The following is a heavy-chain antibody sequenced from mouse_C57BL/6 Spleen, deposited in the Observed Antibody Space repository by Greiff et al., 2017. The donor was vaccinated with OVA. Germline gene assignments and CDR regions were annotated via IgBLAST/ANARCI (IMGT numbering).Heavy chain of an antibody. CDR1: GYTFTSYW. D-gene: IGHD3-2*02. J-gene: IGHJ3*01. Sequence: VQLQQSGTVLARPGASVKMSCKTSGYTFTSYWMHWVKQRPGQGLEWIGAIYPGNSDTSYNQKFKGKAKLTAGTSASTAYMELSSLTNEDSAVYYCTREWGQLMLQAWFAYWGQGTLVTVSA. CDR3: TREWGQLMLQAWFAY. CDR2: IYPGNSDT. V-gene: IGHV1-5*01.